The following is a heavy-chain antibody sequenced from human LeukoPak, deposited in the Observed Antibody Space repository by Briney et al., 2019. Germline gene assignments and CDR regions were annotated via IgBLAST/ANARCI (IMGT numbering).Heavy chain of an antibody. D-gene: IGHD2-2*01. CDR2: IKSKTDGGTT. Sequence: GGSLRLSCAASGFTFSNAWMSWVRQAPGKGLEWVGRIKSKTDGGTTDYAAPVKGRFTISRDESKNTLYLQMNSLKTEDTAVYYCTSGRGVRLVPFDYWGQGTLVTVSS. J-gene: IGHJ4*02. V-gene: IGHV3-15*01. CDR1: GFTFSNAW. CDR3: TSGRGVRLVPFDY.